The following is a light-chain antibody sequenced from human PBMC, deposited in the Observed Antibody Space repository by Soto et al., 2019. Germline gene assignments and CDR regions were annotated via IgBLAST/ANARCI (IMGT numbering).Light chain of an antibody. CDR1: QSVSSY. CDR3: QQYGSSPLT. Sequence: EIVLTHSPATLSLSPCERATITSRASQSVSSYLAWYQQKPGQAPRLLIYGASTRATGIPARFSGSGSGTDFTLTISRLEPEDFAVYYCQQYGSSPLTFGQGTKVDI. J-gene: IGKJ1*01. CDR2: GAS. V-gene: IGKV3-20*01.